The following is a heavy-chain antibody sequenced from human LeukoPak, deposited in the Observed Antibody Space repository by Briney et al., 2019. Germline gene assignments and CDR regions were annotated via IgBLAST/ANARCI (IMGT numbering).Heavy chain of an antibody. Sequence: PGRSLRLSCAASGFTFSSYAMHWVRQAPGKGLEWVAVISYDGSNKYYADSVKGRFTISRDNSKNTLYLRMNSLRAEDTAVYYCARARSGSYYYFDYWGQGTLVTVSS. V-gene: IGHV3-30-3*01. CDR1: GFTFSSYA. CDR3: ARARSGSYYYFDY. CDR2: ISYDGSNK. D-gene: IGHD1-26*01. J-gene: IGHJ4*02.